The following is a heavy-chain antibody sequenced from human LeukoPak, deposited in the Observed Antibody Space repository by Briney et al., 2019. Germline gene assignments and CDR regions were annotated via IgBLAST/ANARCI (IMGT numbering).Heavy chain of an antibody. D-gene: IGHD4-23*01. J-gene: IGHJ4*02. V-gene: IGHV3-23*01. CDR1: GFTFSSYA. CDR2: ISGCGGST. Sequence: GGSLRLSCAASGFTFSSYAMSWVRQAPGKGLEWVSAISGCGGSTYYADSVKGRFTISRDKSKNTLYLQMNSLRAEDTAAYYCAKDQGYGGSDYWGQGTLVTVSS. CDR3: AKDQGYGGSDY.